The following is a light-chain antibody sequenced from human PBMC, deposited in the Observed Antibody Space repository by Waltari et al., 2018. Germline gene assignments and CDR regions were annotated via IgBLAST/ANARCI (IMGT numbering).Light chain of an antibody. CDR1: SSDIGPFNL. V-gene: IGLV2-23*02. J-gene: IGLJ3*02. Sequence: QSALTQPASVSGSPGQSISISCIGTSSDIGPFNLASWYLQYPGTPPNLLIYDVSQRPSGVSNRFSGSKSGNTASLTISGLQAEDEAIYYCCSYAGSRTWVFGGGAKLTVL. CDR3: CSYAGSRTWV. CDR2: DVS.